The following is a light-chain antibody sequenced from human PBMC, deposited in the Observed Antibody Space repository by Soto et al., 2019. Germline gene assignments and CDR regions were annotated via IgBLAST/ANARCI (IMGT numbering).Light chain of an antibody. CDR3: QQYNNWPPWT. CDR1: QSVSSSY. Sequence: EIVLTQSPGTLSLSPVERATLSCRASQSVSSSYLAWYQQKPGQAPRLLIYGASTRATGIPARFSGSGSGTEFTLTISSLQSEDFAVYYCQQYNNWPPWTFGQGTKVDIK. V-gene: IGKV3D-15*01. J-gene: IGKJ1*01. CDR2: GAS.